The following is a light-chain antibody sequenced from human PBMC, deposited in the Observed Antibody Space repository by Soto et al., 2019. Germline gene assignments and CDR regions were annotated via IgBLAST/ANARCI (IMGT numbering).Light chain of an antibody. Sequence: ENVLTQSPGTLSLSPGERATISCRASHSVTDTYIAWFQQKPGQPPRLLIYGASKRAAGIPDRFSGSGSGTDFTLTISRLEPEDFAVYFCHQCGSAPRTFGQGTKVEIK. V-gene: IGKV3-20*01. CDR2: GAS. J-gene: IGKJ1*01. CDR3: HQCGSAPRT. CDR1: HSVTDTY.